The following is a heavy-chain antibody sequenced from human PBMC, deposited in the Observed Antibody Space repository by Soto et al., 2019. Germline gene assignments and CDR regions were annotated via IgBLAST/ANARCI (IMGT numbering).Heavy chain of an antibody. CDR2: ISYDGSEE. Sequence: SGGSLRLSCVGSAPTVSNYGMHWVRQAPGKGLEWVALISYDGSEEYYADSVKGRFTLSRDNSKNSVFLQMNSLRAEDTAVYYCTREITASDYWRQGNLVTASS. V-gene: IGHV3-33*05. CDR1: APTVSNYG. CDR3: TREITASDY. J-gene: IGHJ4*02.